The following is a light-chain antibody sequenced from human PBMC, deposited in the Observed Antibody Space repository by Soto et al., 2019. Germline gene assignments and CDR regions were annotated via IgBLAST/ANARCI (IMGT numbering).Light chain of an antibody. V-gene: IGLV6-57*01. CDR1: SGSIASSY. J-gene: IGLJ2*01. CDR3: QSYDTSLLI. CDR2: EDD. Sequence: NFMLTQPHSXXXXXXXXXXISCTRSSGSIASSYVQWYQLRPGSSPTTVIYEDDQRTAGVPDRFSGSVDTSSNSASLTISGLQTEDEADYFCQSYDTSLLIFGGGTKVTVL.